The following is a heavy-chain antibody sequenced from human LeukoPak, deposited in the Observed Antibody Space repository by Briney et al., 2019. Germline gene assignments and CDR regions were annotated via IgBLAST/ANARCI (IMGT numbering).Heavy chain of an antibody. V-gene: IGHV4-59*01. D-gene: IGHD5-24*01. CDR2: IYYSGST. Sequence: SETLSLTCTVSGGSISSYYCSWIRQPPGKGLEWIGYIYYSGSTNYNPSLKSRVTISVDTSKNQFSLKLSSVTAADTAVYYCAREGRWLPYYYYGMDVWGQGTTVTVSS. J-gene: IGHJ6*02. CDR1: GGSISSYY. CDR3: AREGRWLPYYYYGMDV.